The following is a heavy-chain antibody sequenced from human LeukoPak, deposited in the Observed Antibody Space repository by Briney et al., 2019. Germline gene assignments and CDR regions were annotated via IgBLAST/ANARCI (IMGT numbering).Heavy chain of an antibody. CDR3: AREAALTYYDFWSGLNWFDP. D-gene: IGHD3-3*01. J-gene: IGHJ5*02. Sequence: SETLSLTCTVSGGSISSYYWSWIRQPPGKGLEWIGYIYYSGSTNYNPSLKSRVTISVDTSKNQFSLKLSSVTAADTAVYYCAREAALTYYDFWSGLNWFDPWGQGTLVTVSS. CDR1: GGSISSYY. CDR2: IYYSGST. V-gene: IGHV4-4*08.